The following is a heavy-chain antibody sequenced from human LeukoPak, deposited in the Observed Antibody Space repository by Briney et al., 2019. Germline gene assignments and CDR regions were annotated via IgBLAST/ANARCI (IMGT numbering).Heavy chain of an antibody. J-gene: IGHJ4*02. V-gene: IGHV4-39*01. CDR3: ARLTRISHFDY. CDR2: IYYSGTT. D-gene: IGHD2-15*01. CDR1: GDSISSSSYY. Sequence: PSETLSPTCTVSGDSISSSSYYWGWIRQPPGQGLEWIGSIYYSGTTYYNPSLKSRVTISVDTSKNQFSLKLTSVTAADTAVYYCARLTRISHFDYWGQGTLVTVSS.